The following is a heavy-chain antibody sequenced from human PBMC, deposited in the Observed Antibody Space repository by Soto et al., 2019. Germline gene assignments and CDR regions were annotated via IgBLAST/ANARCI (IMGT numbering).Heavy chain of an antibody. J-gene: IGHJ3*02. D-gene: IGHD3-3*02. V-gene: IGHV1-3*01. CDR3: ARDTETLGPRANDALDI. Sequence: QAQLVQSGAEMKKPRASVKVSCKATGHTFSAYTMNWVRQAPGQSLEWMGWINAGSGNTKYSQNFQGRVSITRDTSASTVYMELAGLTSEDTAVYYCARDTETLGPRANDALDIWGQGTMVTVSS. CDR2: INAGSGNT. CDR1: GHTFSAYT.